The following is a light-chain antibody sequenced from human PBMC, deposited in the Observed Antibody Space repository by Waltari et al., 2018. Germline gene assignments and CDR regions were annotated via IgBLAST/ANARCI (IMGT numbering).Light chain of an antibody. CDR3: QSYDRSLSGWV. CDR1: SSNIGAGYD. CDR2: GNN. J-gene: IGLJ3*02. V-gene: IGLV1-40*01. Sequence: QSVLTQPPSVSGAPGQRVTISCTGSSSNIGAGYDVHWYQQFPGTVPKLLIDGNNNRPSGVPDRFSGSRSGTSASLAITGLQAEDEADYYCQSYDRSLSGWVFGGGTKLTVL.